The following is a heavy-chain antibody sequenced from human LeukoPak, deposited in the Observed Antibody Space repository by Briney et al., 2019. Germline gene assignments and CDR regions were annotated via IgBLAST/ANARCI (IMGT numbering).Heavy chain of an antibody. CDR3: ARVTGEDYYFGY. CDR2: INPNSGGT. D-gene: IGHD7-27*01. Sequence: ASVKVSCKASGYTFTGYYMHWVRQAPGQGLEWKGWINPNSGGTNYAQKFQGRVTMTRDTSISTAYMELSRLRSDDTAVYYCARVTGEDYYFGYWGQGTLVTVSS. J-gene: IGHJ4*02. V-gene: IGHV1-2*02. CDR1: GYTFTGYY.